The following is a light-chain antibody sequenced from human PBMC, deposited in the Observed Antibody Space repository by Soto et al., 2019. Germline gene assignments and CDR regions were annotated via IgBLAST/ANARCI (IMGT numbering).Light chain of an antibody. CDR3: QHYYNWPIN. CDR1: QSVNSH. V-gene: IGKV3D-15*01. CDR2: GAS. Sequence: EIVLTQAPATLSLSPGERATLSCRASQSVNSHLAWYQQKPGQAPRLLIYGASTRATGIPARFSGSGSGTKFTLTISSLQSEDFAVYNCQHYYNWPINFGQGTRLEIK. J-gene: IGKJ5*01.